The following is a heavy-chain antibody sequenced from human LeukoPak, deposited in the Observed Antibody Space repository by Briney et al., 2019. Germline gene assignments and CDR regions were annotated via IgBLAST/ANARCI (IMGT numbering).Heavy chain of an antibody. Sequence: GSLRLSCAASGFPFGSYAMSWVRQAPGKGLEWVSAISGSGGSTYYADSVKGRFTISRDNSKNTLYLQMNSLRAEDTAVYYCARGSVTTGPFGMDVWGQGTTVTVSS. CDR1: GFPFGSYA. CDR2: ISGSGGST. V-gene: IGHV3-23*01. D-gene: IGHD5-18*01. CDR3: ARGSVTTGPFGMDV. J-gene: IGHJ6*02.